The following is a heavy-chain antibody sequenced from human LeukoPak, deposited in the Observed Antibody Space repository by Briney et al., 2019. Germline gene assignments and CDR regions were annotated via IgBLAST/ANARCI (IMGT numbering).Heavy chain of an antibody. J-gene: IGHJ4*02. D-gene: IGHD1-26*01. Sequence: GGSLRLSCAASGFTFSSYGMHWVRQAPGKGLEWVAVISYDGSNKYYADSVRGRFTISRDNSKNTLYLQMNSLRAEDTAVYYCAKAKSGGIVGAAFDYWGQGTLVTVSS. CDR3: AKAKSGGIVGAAFDY. CDR1: GFTFSSYG. V-gene: IGHV3-30*18. CDR2: ISYDGSNK.